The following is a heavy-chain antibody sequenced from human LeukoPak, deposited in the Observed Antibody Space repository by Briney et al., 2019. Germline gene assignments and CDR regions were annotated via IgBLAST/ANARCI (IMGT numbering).Heavy chain of an antibody. D-gene: IGHD2-2*01. CDR3: AREVVPAASFFDY. CDR2: ISGSGGST. V-gene: IGHV3-23*01. Sequence: GGSLRLSCAASGFSFSNYGMNWVRQAPGKGLEWVSAISGSGGSTYYADSVRGRFTISRDNSKNTLYLQMNSLRAEDTAVYYCAREVVPAASFFDYWGQGTLVTVSS. J-gene: IGHJ4*02. CDR1: GFSFSNYG.